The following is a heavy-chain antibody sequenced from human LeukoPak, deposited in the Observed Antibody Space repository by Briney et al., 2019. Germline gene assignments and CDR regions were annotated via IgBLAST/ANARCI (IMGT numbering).Heavy chain of an antibody. Sequence: SETLSLTCTVSGGSISSSSYYWGWIRQPPGKGLEWIGEINQSGNINYNPSLKSRVFISADTAKNQFSLKMTSVIAADTAVYYCARGPRYCSSTSCYELDYWGQGTLVTDFS. D-gene: IGHD2-2*01. CDR3: ARGPRYCSSTSCYELDY. CDR1: GGSISSSSYY. J-gene: IGHJ4*02. CDR2: INQSGNI. V-gene: IGHV4-39*07.